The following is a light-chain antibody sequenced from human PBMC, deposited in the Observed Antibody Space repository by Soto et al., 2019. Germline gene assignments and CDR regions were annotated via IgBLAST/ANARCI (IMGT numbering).Light chain of an antibody. CDR3: MQAHQTPYT. CDR1: QSLLHNNGNNS. V-gene: IGKV2-28*01. J-gene: IGKJ2*01. Sequence: DIVMTQSPLSLPVIPGEPASISCRSSQSLLHNNGNNSLAWYLQKPGQSPHLLIYLGSNRASGVPDRFSGSGSGTDCTLEITRVEAEDVGVYYCMQAHQTPYTFGQGTKVESK. CDR2: LGS.